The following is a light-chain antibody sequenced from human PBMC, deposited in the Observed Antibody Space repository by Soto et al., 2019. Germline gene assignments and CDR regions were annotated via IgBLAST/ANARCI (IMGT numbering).Light chain of an antibody. V-gene: IGLV1-40*01. CDR2: GNS. Sequence: QSVLTQPPSVSGAPGQRVTISCTGSSYNIGAGYDLNWYQQLPGTAPKLLIYGNSNRPSGVPDRFSGSKSGTSASLAITGLQAEDEADYCCQSYDSSLSGSVVFGGGTKLTVL. CDR3: QSYDSSLSGSVV. J-gene: IGLJ2*01. CDR1: SYNIGAGYD.